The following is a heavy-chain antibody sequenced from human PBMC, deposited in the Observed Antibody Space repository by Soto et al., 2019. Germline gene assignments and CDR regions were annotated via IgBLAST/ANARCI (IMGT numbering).Heavy chain of an antibody. CDR2: MTSDTKTI. CDR3: ARSVEGHFDY. CDR1: GFRFNIYS. J-gene: IGHJ4*02. Sequence: EMQLVESGGGLVQRGGSLRLSCAASGFRFNIYSMNWIRQAPGKGLEWSAYMTSDTKTIKYADSVKGRFTISRDNDNNLVYLQMNSLRDEDTAVYYCARSVEGHFDYWGQGTVVTVSA. V-gene: IGHV3-48*02. D-gene: IGHD6-19*01.